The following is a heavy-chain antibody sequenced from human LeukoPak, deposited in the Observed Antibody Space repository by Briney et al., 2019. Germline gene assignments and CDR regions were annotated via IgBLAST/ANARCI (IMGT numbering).Heavy chain of an antibody. J-gene: IGHJ4*02. D-gene: IGHD2-21*01. Sequence: GESLQISCKGSGYTFTSYWIGGVRQMPGKSLEWMGIVYPGPGAGPGGSNPIYNPSFQRQVSISADNSITTAYLQWSSLKASDTAIYYCARHSTRPNWYSPIDYWGQGTLVTVSS. CDR3: ARHSTRPNWYSPIDY. CDR1: GYTFTSYW. V-gene: IGHV5-51*01. CDR2: VYPGPGAGPGGSNP.